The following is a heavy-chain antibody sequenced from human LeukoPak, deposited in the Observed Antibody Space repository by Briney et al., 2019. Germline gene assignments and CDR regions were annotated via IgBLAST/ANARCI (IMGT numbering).Heavy chain of an antibody. CDR1: GGSISSSSYY. V-gene: IGHV4-39*01. CDR3: ARRLTRFVFDY. Sequence: SETQTLTCTVSGGSISSSSYYWGWIRQPPGKGLEWIGSIYYSGSTYYNPSLKSRVTISVDTSKNQFSLKLSSVTAADTAVYYCARRLTRFVFDYWGQGTLVTVSS. J-gene: IGHJ4*02. CDR2: IYYSGST. D-gene: IGHD3-16*01.